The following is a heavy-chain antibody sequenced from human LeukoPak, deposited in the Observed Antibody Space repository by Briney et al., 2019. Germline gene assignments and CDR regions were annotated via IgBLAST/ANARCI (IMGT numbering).Heavy chain of an antibody. J-gene: IGHJ5*02. V-gene: IGHV3-30*02. CDR2: IRYDGSNK. CDR3: AKSRLVAPPSWFDP. CDR1: GFTFSSYG. Sequence: GGSLRLSCAASGFTFSSYGMHGVRQAPGKGLEWVAFIRYDGSNKYYADSVKGRFTISRDNSKNTLYLQMNSLRAEDTAVYYCAKSRLVAPPSWFDPWGQGTLVTVSS. D-gene: IGHD5-12*01.